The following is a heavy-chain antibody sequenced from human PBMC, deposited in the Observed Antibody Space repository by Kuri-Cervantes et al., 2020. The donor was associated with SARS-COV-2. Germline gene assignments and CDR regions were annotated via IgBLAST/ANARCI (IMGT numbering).Heavy chain of an antibody. CDR2: IYWDDDK. D-gene: IGHD2-2*01. CDR3: ARIGCSSTSCYLGV. V-gene: IGHV2-5*02. Sequence: SGPTLVKPTQTLTLTCTFSGFSLGTGGLGVGWIRQPPGKALEWLALIYWDDDKRYSPSLKSSLTISKDTSKSQVVLTMTNMDPVDTATYYCARIGCSSTSCYLGVWGKGTTVTVSS. CDR1: GFSLGTGGLG. J-gene: IGHJ6*04.